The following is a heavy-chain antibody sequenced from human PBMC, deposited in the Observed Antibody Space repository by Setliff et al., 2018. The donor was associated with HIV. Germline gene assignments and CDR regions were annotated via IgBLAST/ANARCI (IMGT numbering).Heavy chain of an antibody. J-gene: IGHJ4*02. V-gene: IGHV4-59*12. CDR2: IHYSGST. CDR1: GDSISRYY. D-gene: IGHD2-15*01. CDR3: ARDPPCSGGTCYSWGFDY. Sequence: LSLTCSVSGDSISRYYWSWIRQPPGKGLEWIGSIHYSGSTFYNPSLKSRVTISVDTSKNQFSLKLRSVTAADTAVYYCARDPPCSGGTCYSWGFDYWGQGTLVTVSS.